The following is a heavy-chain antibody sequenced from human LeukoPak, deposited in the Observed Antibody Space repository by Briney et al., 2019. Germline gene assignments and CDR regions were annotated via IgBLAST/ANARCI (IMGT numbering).Heavy chain of an antibody. CDR2: ISGSGGST. V-gene: IGHV3-23*01. CDR1: GFTFSSYA. J-gene: IGHJ4*02. CDR3: AKDDMGGXXSXIDY. Sequence: PGGSLRLSCAASGFTFSSYAMSWVRQAPGKGLEWVSAISGSGGSTYYADSVKGRFTISRDNSKNTLYLQMNSLRAEDTAVYYCAKDDMGGXXSXIDYWGQGTLVTVSS. D-gene: IGHD5-12*01.